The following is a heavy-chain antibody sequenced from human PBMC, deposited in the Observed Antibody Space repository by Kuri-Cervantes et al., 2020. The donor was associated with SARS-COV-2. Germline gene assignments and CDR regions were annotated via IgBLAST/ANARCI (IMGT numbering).Heavy chain of an antibody. V-gene: IGHV4-34*01. J-gene: IGHJ6*02. CDR3: ASRPYYYGSGSPYYYHYYGMDV. Sequence: SETLSLTCAVYGGSFSGYYWSWIRQPPGKGLEWIGEINHSGNTNYNPSLKSRVTISIDTSKNQFSLKLSSVTAADTAVYYCASRPYYYGSGSPYYYHYYGMDVWGQGTTVTVSS. D-gene: IGHD3-10*01. CDR1: GGSFSGYY. CDR2: INHSGNT.